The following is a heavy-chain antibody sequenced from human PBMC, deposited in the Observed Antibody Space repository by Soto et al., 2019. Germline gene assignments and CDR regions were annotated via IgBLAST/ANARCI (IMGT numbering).Heavy chain of an antibody. J-gene: IGHJ6*02. Sequence: GASVKVSCKASGGTFSSYAISWVRQAPGQGLEWMGGIIPIFGTANYAQKFQGRVTITADESTSTAYMELSSLRSEDTAVYYCASGYCSSTSCPRYYYYGMDVWGQGTTVTVSS. CDR3: ASGYCSSTSCPRYYYYGMDV. CDR1: GGTFSSYA. D-gene: IGHD2-2*01. CDR2: IIPIFGTA. V-gene: IGHV1-69*13.